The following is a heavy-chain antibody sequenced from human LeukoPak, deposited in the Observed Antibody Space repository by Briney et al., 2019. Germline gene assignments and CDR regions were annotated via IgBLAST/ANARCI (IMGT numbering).Heavy chain of an antibody. D-gene: IGHD1-26*01. Sequence: GGSLRLSCAASGFTVSSNYMSWVRQAPGKGLEWVSTIYSGGSTYYAESVKGRFTISRDNSKNTLYLRMNSPRAEDTAVYYCARDGKSGSYSVSWFDPWGQGTLVTVSS. CDR1: GFTVSSNY. V-gene: IGHV3-66*01. CDR3: ARDGKSGSYSVSWFDP. J-gene: IGHJ5*02. CDR2: IYSGGST.